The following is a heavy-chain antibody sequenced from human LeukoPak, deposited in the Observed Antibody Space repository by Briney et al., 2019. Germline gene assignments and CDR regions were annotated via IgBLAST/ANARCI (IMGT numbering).Heavy chain of an antibody. Sequence: GASVKVSCKASGYTFTTYYMHWVRQAPGQGLQWMGIINPSGGSTSYAQKFQGRVTMTRDTSTSPVYMELSSLRSDDTAIYYCARSVKMPTIVHWGQGTLVTVSS. CDR1: GYTFTTYY. V-gene: IGHV1-46*03. CDR2: INPSGGST. J-gene: IGHJ4*02. CDR3: ARSVKMPTIVH. D-gene: IGHD5-24*01.